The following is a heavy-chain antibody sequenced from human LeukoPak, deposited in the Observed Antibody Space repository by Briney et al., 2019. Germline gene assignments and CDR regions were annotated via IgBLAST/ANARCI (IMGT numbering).Heavy chain of an antibody. J-gene: IGHJ4*02. Sequence: GESLKISCKGSGYSFNTYWIAWVRQMPGKGLEWMRIIYPGDSDTRYSPSFQGQVTISADESISTAYLQWSSLKASDTAMYYCARHADYNILTGYFKGHLDYWGQGTLVTVSS. V-gene: IGHV5-51*01. CDR1: GYSFNTYW. D-gene: IGHD3-9*01. CDR3: ARHADYNILTGYFKGHLDY. CDR2: IYPGDSDT.